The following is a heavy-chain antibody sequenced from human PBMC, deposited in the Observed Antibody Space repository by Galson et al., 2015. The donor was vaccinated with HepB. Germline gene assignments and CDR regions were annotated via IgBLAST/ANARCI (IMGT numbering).Heavy chain of an antibody. J-gene: IGHJ2*01. CDR3: AHMRWIQLWSWHFDL. CDR2: IYWDDDK. CDR1: GFSLSTSGVG. V-gene: IGHV2-5*02. Sequence: PALVKPTQTLTLTCTFSGFSLSTSGVGVGWIRQPPGKAPEWLALIYWDDDKHYSPSLKSRLTITKDTSKNQVILTMTNMDPVDTATYYCAHMRWIQLWSWHFDLWGRGTLVTVSS. D-gene: IGHD5-18*01.